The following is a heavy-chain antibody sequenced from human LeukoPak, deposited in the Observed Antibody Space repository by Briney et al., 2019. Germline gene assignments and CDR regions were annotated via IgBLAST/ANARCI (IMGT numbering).Heavy chain of an antibody. D-gene: IGHD3-10*01. Sequence: KSSETLSLTCAVYGGSFSGYYWSWIRQPPGKGLEWIGEINHSGSTNYNPSLKSRVTISVDTSKNQFSLKLSSVTAADTAVYYCASTMVRGVYFDYWGQGTLVTVSS. J-gene: IGHJ4*02. CDR1: GGSFSGYY. CDR3: ASTMVRGVYFDY. V-gene: IGHV4-34*01. CDR2: INHSGST.